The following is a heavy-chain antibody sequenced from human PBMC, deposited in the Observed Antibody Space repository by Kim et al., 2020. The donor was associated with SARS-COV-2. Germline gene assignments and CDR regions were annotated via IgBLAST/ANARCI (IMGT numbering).Heavy chain of an antibody. J-gene: IGHJ4*02. Sequence: GGSLRLSCAASGFTFSSYAMSWVRQAPGKGLEWVSAISGSGGSTYYADSVKGRFTISRDNSKNTLYLQMNSLRAEDTAVYYCAKKSADYGDYAGDFDYWGQGTLVTVSS. CDR1: GFTFSSYA. CDR3: AKKSADYGDYAGDFDY. V-gene: IGHV3-23*01. D-gene: IGHD4-17*01. CDR2: ISGSGGST.